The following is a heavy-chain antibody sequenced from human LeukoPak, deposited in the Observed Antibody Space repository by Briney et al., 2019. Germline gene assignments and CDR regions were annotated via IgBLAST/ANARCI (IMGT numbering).Heavy chain of an antibody. D-gene: IGHD2-15*01. CDR1: GFTFSSYA. CDR2: ISGSGGST. V-gene: IGHV3-23*01. Sequence: GGSLRLSCAASGFTFSSYAMSWVRQAPGKGLEWVSAISGSGGSTYYADSVKGRFTISRDNSKNTLYLQMNSLRAEDTAVYYCAKGVLGYCSGGSCYFDDAFDIWGHGTMVTVSS. CDR3: AKGVLGYCSGGSCYFDDAFDI. J-gene: IGHJ3*02.